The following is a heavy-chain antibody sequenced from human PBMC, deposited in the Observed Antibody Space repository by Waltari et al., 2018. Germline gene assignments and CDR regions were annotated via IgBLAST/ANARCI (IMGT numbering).Heavy chain of an antibody. CDR3: ARKGDTAMDPYYFDY. Sequence: QVQLQESGPGLVKPSETLSLTCTVSVGSISSYYWSWIRQPPGKGLEWIGYIYYSGSTNYNPSLKSRVTISVDTSKNQFSLKLSSVTAADTAVYYGARKGDTAMDPYYFDYWGQGTLVTVSS. CDR2: IYYSGST. D-gene: IGHD5-18*01. CDR1: VGSISSYY. J-gene: IGHJ4*02. V-gene: IGHV4-59*01.